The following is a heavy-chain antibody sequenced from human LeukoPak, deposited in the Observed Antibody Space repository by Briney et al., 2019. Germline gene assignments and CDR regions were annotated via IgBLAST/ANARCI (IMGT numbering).Heavy chain of an antibody. Sequence: SETLSLTCTVSSGSISTSNYYWSWIRQPPGKGLEWIGEINHSGSTNYNPSLKSRVTISVDTSKNQFFLTLRSVAAADTAFYCCARIGYSYGPQYYFDYWGQGTLVTVSS. CDR3: ARIGYSYGPQYYFDY. CDR2: INHSGST. J-gene: IGHJ4*02. D-gene: IGHD5-18*01. CDR1: SGSISTSNYY. V-gene: IGHV4-39*07.